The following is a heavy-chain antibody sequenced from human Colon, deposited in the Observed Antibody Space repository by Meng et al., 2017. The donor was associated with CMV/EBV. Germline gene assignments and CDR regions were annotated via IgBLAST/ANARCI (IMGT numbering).Heavy chain of an antibody. Sequence: GGSLRLSCEASGFTFTDFWIHWVRQGPGKGLEWVSRINNDGSNTIYADSVKGRFTISRDNAKNTLYLQMNSLRAEDTAVYYCARGGFHHGFDIWGQGTMVTVSS. CDR1: GFTFTDFW. CDR2: INNDGSNT. V-gene: IGHV3-74*01. CDR3: ARGGFHHGFDI. D-gene: IGHD3-16*01. J-gene: IGHJ3*02.